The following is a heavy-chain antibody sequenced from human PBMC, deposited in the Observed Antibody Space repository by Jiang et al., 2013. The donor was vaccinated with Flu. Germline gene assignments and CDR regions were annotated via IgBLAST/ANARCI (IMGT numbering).Heavy chain of an antibody. CDR3: AKDSRDWYFDL. CDR1: GFTFSSYG. Sequence: GRSLRLSCAASGFTFSSYGMHWVRQAPGKGLEWVAVISYDGSNKYYADSVKGRFTISRDNSKNTLYLQMNSLRAEDTAVYYCAKDSRDWYFDLWGRGTLVTVSS. CDR2: ISYDGSNK. J-gene: IGHJ2*01. V-gene: IGHV3-30*18.